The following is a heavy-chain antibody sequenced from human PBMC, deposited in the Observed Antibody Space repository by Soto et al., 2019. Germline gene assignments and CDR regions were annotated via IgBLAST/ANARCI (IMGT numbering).Heavy chain of an antibody. V-gene: IGHV3-48*03. J-gene: IGHJ3*02. D-gene: IGHD3-22*01. CDR2: ISGGGSTM. CDR1: GFTFSSYE. CDR3: AREGEGSGYYSDAFDI. Sequence: PGGSLRLSCAASGFTFSSYEMNWVRQAPGKGLEWVSYISGGGSTMYYADSVKGRFTISRDNAKNSLFLQMNSLRAEDTAVYYCAREGEGSGYYSDAFDIWGQGTMVTVSS.